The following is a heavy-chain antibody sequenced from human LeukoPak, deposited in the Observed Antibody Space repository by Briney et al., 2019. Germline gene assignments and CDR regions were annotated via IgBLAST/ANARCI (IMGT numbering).Heavy chain of an antibody. J-gene: IGHJ4*02. D-gene: IGHD3-16*02. V-gene: IGHV4-59*01. CDR2: IYYSGST. Sequence: SETLSLTCTVSGGSISSYYWSWIRQPPGKGLEWIGYIYYSGSTNYNPSLKSRVTISVDMSKNQFSLKLSSVTAADTAVHYCARYVWGSYPTFEDYWGQGTLVTVSS. CDR1: GGSISSYY. CDR3: ARYVWGSYPTFEDY.